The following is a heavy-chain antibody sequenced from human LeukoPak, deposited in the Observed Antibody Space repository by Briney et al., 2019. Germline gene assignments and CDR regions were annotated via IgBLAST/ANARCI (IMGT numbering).Heavy chain of an antibody. CDR2: ISSSSSTI. D-gene: IGHD1-26*01. Sequence: PGGSLRLSCAASGFTFSSYSMDLVRQAPGKGLEWVSYISSSSSTIYYADSVKGRFTISSDNAKNSLYLQMNSLRAEDTAVYYCARGTTGSFNADHAFDIWGQGTMVTVSS. CDR1: GFTFSSYS. CDR3: ARGTTGSFNADHAFDI. J-gene: IGHJ3*02. V-gene: IGHV3-48*01.